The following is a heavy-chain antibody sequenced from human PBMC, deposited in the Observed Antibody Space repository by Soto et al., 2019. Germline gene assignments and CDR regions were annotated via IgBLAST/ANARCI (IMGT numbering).Heavy chain of an antibody. Sequence: ASVKVSCKVSGYTLTELSMHWVRQAPGKGLEWMGGFDPEDGETIYAQKFQGRVTMTEDTSTDTAYMELSSLRSEDTAVYYCASIIEYSSSSLFDYWGQGTLVTVSS. CDR1: GYTLTELS. V-gene: IGHV1-24*01. D-gene: IGHD6-6*01. J-gene: IGHJ4*02. CDR3: ASIIEYSSSSLFDY. CDR2: FDPEDGET.